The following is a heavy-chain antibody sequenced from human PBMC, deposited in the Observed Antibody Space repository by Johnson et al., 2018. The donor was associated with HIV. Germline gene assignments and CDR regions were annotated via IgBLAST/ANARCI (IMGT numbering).Heavy chain of an antibody. CDR2: ISYDGSNK. D-gene: IGHD2-15*01. V-gene: IGHV3-30-3*01. J-gene: IGHJ3*02. Sequence: QMQLVESGGGLVRPGGSLRLSCAASGFTFSSYAMHWVRQAPGKGLEWVAVISYDGSNKYYADSVKGRFTISRDNSKNTLYLQMNSLRAEDTAVYYCARKVVVVAAAAGDAFDIWGQGTMVTVSS. CDR3: ARKVVVVAAAAGDAFDI. CDR1: GFTFSSYA.